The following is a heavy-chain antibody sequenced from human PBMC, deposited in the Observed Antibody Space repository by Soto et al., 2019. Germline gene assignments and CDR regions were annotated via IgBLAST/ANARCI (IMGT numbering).Heavy chain of an antibody. Sequence: SETLSLTCTVSGDSMSRYFWSWFRQPPGKGLEWIGYIYYTGTTNYNPSLKSRVTILLDTSKNQFSLKVVSLTAADTAFYYCARGRGGTYDAFDIWGQGALVTVS. CDR2: IYYTGTT. V-gene: IGHV4-59*01. D-gene: IGHD1-26*01. J-gene: IGHJ3*02. CDR3: ARGRGGTYDAFDI. CDR1: GDSMSRYF.